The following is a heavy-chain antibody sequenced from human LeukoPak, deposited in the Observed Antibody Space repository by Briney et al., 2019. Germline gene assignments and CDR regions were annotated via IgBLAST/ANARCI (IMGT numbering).Heavy chain of an antibody. CDR3: ARDGARQQLANYCYYYGMGV. D-gene: IGHD6-13*01. J-gene: IGHJ6*02. V-gene: IGHV4-59*12. CDR2: IYYSGST. Sequence: SETLSLTCTVSGGSISSYYWSWIRQPPGKGLEWIGYIYYSGSTNYNPSLKSRVTISVDTSKNQFSLKLSSVTAADTAVYYCARDGARQQLANYCYYYGMGVWGQGTTVTVSS. CDR1: GGSISSYY.